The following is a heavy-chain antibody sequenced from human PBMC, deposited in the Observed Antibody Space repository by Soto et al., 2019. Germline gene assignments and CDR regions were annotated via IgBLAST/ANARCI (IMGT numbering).Heavy chain of an antibody. D-gene: IGHD6-13*01. CDR3: AREVNSSPARGPNWFDP. Sequence: QVQLQESGPGLVQPSGTLSLTCAVSGDSINNSHRWSWVRQTPGKGLEWIGETYHSGTTNYNPSLKTRVTISIDKSKNQFYLKMNSVTAADTAVYYCAREVNSSPARGPNWFDPWGQGTLVTVSS. CDR2: TYHSGTT. J-gene: IGHJ5*02. CDR1: GDSINNSHR. V-gene: IGHV4-4*02.